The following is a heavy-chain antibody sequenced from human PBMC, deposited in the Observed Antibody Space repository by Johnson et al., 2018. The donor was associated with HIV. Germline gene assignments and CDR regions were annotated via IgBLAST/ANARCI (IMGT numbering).Heavy chain of an antibody. D-gene: IGHD2-21*01. CDR2: ISYDGSNK. J-gene: IGHJ3*02. V-gene: IGHV3-30*03. Sequence: QVHLVESGGGVVQPGRSLRLSCAASGFTFSSYGMHWVRQAPGKGLEWVAVISYDGSNKYYADSVKGRFTISRDNSKNTVYLQMNSLRAEDTAVYYCARGYGVVIALLDAFDIWGQGTMVTVSS. CDR1: GFTFSSYG. CDR3: ARGYGVVIALLDAFDI.